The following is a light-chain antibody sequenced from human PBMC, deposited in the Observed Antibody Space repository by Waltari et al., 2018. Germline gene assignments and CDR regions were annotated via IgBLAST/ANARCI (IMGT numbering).Light chain of an antibody. Sequence: SYELTQPPSVSVSPGQTAKLPCSGDALPNQYTYWYQQKPGQAPLLVIYKDTERPSGIPERFSGSSSGTTVTLTISGVQAEDEADYYCLSAYSGGSQGVFGGGTKLTVL. CDR3: LSAYSGGSQGV. J-gene: IGLJ2*01. V-gene: IGLV3-25*03. CDR2: KDT. CDR1: ALPNQY.